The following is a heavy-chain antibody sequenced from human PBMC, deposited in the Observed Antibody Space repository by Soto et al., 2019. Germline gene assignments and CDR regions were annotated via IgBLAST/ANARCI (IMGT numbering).Heavy chain of an antibody. D-gene: IGHD4-17*01. CDR2: ISDGGDAT. CDR1: GFTFGGYA. CDR3: GRKSQGSVTVTGHWYFHL. V-gene: IGHV3-23*01. J-gene: IGHJ2*01. Sequence: PGGSLRLSCAASGFTFGGYAMNWVRQAPGKGLEWVSGISDGGDATFYTDPVKGRFTISRDNSGNTLCLHMNSLRAEDTAVYFCGRKSQGSVTVTGHWYFHLWGRGTLVTVSS.